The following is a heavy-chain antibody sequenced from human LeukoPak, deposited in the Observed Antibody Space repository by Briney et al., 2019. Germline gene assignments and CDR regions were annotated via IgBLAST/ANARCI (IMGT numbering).Heavy chain of an antibody. Sequence: PGGSLRLSCAASGFTFNTYAMSWVRQAPGKGLEWVSAISGSGGSTYYADSVKGRFTISRDNPKNTLYLQMNSLRAEDTAVYYCAKEGTPADPGYDSSGYTNYWGQGTLVTVSS. CDR1: GFTFNTYA. J-gene: IGHJ4*02. CDR3: AKEGTPADPGYDSSGYTNY. V-gene: IGHV3-23*01. CDR2: ISGSGGST. D-gene: IGHD3-22*01.